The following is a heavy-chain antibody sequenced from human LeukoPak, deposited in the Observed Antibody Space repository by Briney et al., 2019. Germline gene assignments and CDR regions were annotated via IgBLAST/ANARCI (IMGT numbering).Heavy chain of an antibody. CDR2: IYYSGST. J-gene: IGHJ6*03. Sequence: SDTLSLTCTVSGGSISSYYWSWIRQPPGKGLEWIGYIYYSGSTNYNPSLKSRVTISVDTSKNQFSLKLSSVTAADTAVYYCARHYVSFYYYYYMDVWGKGTTVTVSS. CDR1: GGSISSYY. D-gene: IGHD4-17*01. CDR3: ARHYVSFYYYYYMDV. V-gene: IGHV4-59*07.